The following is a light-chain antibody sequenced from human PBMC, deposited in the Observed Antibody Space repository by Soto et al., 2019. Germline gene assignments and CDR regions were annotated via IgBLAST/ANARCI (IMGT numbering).Light chain of an antibody. Sequence: DIQMTQSPSSVSASVGDRVTITCRASQGLSSRLAWYQQKPGKAPNLLIYAASSLQSGVPSRFSGSGSETDFTLTICSLQPEDFATYYCQQSNSFPLTFGGGTKVEIK. CDR3: QQSNSFPLT. J-gene: IGKJ4*01. V-gene: IGKV1-12*01. CDR2: AAS. CDR1: QGLSSR.